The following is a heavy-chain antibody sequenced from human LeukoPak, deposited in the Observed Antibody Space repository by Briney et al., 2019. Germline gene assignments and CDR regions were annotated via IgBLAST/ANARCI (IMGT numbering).Heavy chain of an antibody. D-gene: IGHD5-18*01. CDR3: AREGINGYSHFDY. CDR2: IIPDFGTT. Sequence: SLKDSCKPSGGTFRRYGIYWVRQAPGQRLECMGGIIPDFGTTNYAKKFQGRVTITADDSRSTAYMELSSGGSEDTAVYFCAREGINGYSHFDYWGQGTLVTVSS. CDR1: GGTFRRYG. J-gene: IGHJ4*02. V-gene: IGHV1-69*13.